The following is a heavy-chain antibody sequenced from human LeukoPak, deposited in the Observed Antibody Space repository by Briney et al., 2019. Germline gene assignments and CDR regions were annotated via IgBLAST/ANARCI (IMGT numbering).Heavy chain of an antibody. CDR2: IIPIFGTP. CDR1: GGTFNTYA. V-gene: IGHV1-69*06. Sequence: SVKVSCKASGGTFNTYAITWVRQAPGQGLEWMGGIIPIFGTPNYAQNFQARVTITADKSTNTAYMELSSLRSEDTAIYYCAKDRRGIAAAGVDYWGQGTLVTVSS. D-gene: IGHD6-13*01. CDR3: AKDRRGIAAAGVDY. J-gene: IGHJ4*02.